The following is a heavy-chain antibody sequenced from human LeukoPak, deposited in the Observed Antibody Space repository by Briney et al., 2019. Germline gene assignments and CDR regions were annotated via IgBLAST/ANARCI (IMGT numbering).Heavy chain of an antibody. CDR2: IYSGGNT. Sequence: RGSLRLSCAASGFTVSSNYMSWVRQAPGKGLEWVSLIYSGGNTYYADSVKGRFTISRDNSKNTVYLQMNSVRAEDTAVYYCAISGLGFGEFRGLDYWGQGTLVTVSS. V-gene: IGHV3-66*01. J-gene: IGHJ4*02. CDR3: AISGLGFGEFRGLDY. D-gene: IGHD3-10*01. CDR1: GFTVSSNY.